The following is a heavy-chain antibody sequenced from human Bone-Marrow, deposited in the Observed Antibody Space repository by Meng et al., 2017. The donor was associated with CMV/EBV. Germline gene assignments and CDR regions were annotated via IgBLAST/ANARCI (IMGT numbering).Heavy chain of an antibody. CDR1: GFTFTSYD. J-gene: IGHJ2*01. CDR2: ISGSGDTT. CDR3: AKDLNGYFDL. V-gene: IGHV3-23*01. Sequence: LSLTCAASGFTFTSYDMSWVRQAPGEGLKWVSGISGSGDTTYYADSVKGRFTISRDNSKNTLYLQMNSLRAEDTAVYYCAKDLNGYFDLWGRGTLVTVSS. D-gene: IGHD2-8*01.